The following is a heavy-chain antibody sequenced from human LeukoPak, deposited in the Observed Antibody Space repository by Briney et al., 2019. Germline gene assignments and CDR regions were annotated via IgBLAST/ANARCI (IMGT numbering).Heavy chain of an antibody. J-gene: IGHJ4*02. D-gene: IGHD2-21*02. CDR3: TTGMDCGGDCYGDY. V-gene: IGHV3-15*01. CDR1: GFTFSNAW. Sequence: GSLRLSCAASGFTFSNAWMSWVRQVPGKGLEWVGRIKAKTNGGTIDYAAPLKGRFTISRDDSKNTLFLDMNSLKTEDSAVYYCTTGMDCGGDCYGDYWGQGTLVTVSS. CDR2: IKAKTNGGTI.